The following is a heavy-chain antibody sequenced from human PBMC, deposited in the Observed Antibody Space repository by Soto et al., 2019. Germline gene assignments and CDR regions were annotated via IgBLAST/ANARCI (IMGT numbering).Heavy chain of an antibody. CDR1: GGTFSSYA. Sequence: GASVKVSCKASGGTFSSYAISWVRQAPGQGLEWMGGIIPIFGTANYAQKFQGRVTITADESTSTAYMELSSLRSEDTAVYYCAREGDLYYYYGMDVWGQGTTVTVSS. D-gene: IGHD3-16*01. CDR2: IIPIFGTA. CDR3: AREGDLYYYYGMDV. V-gene: IGHV1-69*13. J-gene: IGHJ6*02.